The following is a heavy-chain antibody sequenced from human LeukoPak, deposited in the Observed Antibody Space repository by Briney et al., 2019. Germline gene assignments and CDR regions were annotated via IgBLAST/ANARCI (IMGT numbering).Heavy chain of an antibody. V-gene: IGHV3-23*01. Sequence: PGGSLRLSCAASGFTFSGYYMSWLRQAPGKGLQWVSSISGSGESTYYADSMKGRFTISRDNSKNTLSLQMNSLRAEDTAVYFCAKGWEFRVVIPAAVSWGQGTLVTVSS. D-gene: IGHD3-3*01. CDR1: GFTFSGYY. CDR3: AKGWEFRVVIPAAVS. CDR2: ISGSGEST. J-gene: IGHJ5*02.